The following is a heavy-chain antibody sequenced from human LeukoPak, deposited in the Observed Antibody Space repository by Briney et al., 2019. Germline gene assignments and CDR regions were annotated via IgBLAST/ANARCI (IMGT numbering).Heavy chain of an antibody. CDR3: ARDRGYSSSWFPVDY. Sequence: GASVKVSCKASGYTFTSYGISWVRQAPGQGLEWMGWISAYNGNTNYAQKLQGRVTMTTDTSTSTAYMELRSLRSDDTAVYYCARDRGYSSSWFPVDYWGQGTLVTVSS. V-gene: IGHV1-18*01. D-gene: IGHD6-13*01. J-gene: IGHJ4*02. CDR2: ISAYNGNT. CDR1: GYTFTSYG.